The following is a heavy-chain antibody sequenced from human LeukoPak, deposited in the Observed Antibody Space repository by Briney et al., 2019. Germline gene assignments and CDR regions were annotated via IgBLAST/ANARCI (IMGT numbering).Heavy chain of an antibody. CDR1: GFTLSSYA. D-gene: IGHD3-10*01. Sequence: GGSLRLSCAASGFTLSSYAMSWLRQAPGKGLEWVSAISGSGGSTSYADSVKGRFTISRDNSKNTLYLQMNSLRAEDTAVYYCAKAQGGSGSYSNFAYWRQGTLLTVSP. CDR2: ISGSGGST. CDR3: AKAQGGSGSYSNFAY. V-gene: IGHV3-23*01. J-gene: IGHJ4*02.